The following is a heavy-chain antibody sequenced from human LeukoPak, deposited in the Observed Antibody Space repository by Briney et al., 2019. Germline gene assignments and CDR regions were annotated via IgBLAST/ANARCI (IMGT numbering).Heavy chain of an antibody. CDR3: ARDDCGDTCYPGGY. CDR1: GYTFTKFV. V-gene: IGHV1-3*01. J-gene: IGHJ4*02. D-gene: IGHD2-21*01. CDR2: INAGNGDT. Sequence: ASVKVSCKASGYTFTKFVVHWMRQAPGQRPEWLGWINAGNGDTKYSQNFQDRVTITRDTSANTAYMELSSLTSEDTALYYCARDDCGDTCYPGGYWGQGTLATVSS.